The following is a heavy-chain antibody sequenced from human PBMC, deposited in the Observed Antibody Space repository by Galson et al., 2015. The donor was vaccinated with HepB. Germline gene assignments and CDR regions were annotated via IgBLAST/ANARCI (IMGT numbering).Heavy chain of an antibody. CDR2: ISAYNGNT. D-gene: IGHD3-3*01. CDR1: GYTFTSYG. J-gene: IGHJ4*02. CDR3: ASSPGFLEWTLPGH. V-gene: IGHV1-18*01. Sequence: SVKVSCKASGYTFTSYGISWVRQAPGQGLEWMGWISAYNGNTNYAQKLQGRVTMTTDTSTSTAYMELRSLRSDDTAVYYCASSPGFLEWTLPGHWGQGTLVTVSS.